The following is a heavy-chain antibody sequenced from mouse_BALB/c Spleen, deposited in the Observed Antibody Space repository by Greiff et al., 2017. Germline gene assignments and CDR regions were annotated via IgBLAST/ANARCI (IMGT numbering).Heavy chain of an antibody. CDR1: GFSLTSYG. V-gene: IGHV2-9*02. Sequence: VQLQQSGPGLVAPSQSLSITCTVSGFSLTSYGVHWVRQPPGKGLEWLGVIWAGGSTNYNSALMSRLSISKDNSKSQVFLKMNSLQTDDTAMYYCASQNYYGSSGFAYWGQGTLVTVSA. D-gene: IGHD1-1*01. J-gene: IGHJ3*01. CDR3: ASQNYYGSSGFAY. CDR2: IWAGGST.